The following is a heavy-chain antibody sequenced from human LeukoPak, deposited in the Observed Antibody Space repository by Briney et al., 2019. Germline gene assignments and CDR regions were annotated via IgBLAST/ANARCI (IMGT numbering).Heavy chain of an antibody. D-gene: IGHD2-2*01. CDR1: GYSISSGYY. CDR2: IYHSGST. Sequence: SETLSLTCTVSGYSISSGYYWGWIRQPPGKGLEWIGSIYHSGSTYYNPSLKSRVTISVDTSKNQFSLKLSSVTAADTAVYYCGRDCSSTSCYSQRFDPWGQGTLVTVSS. V-gene: IGHV4-38-2*02. CDR3: GRDCSSTSCYSQRFDP. J-gene: IGHJ5*02.